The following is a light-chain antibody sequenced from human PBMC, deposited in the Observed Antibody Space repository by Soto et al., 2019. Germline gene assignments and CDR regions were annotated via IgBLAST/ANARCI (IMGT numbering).Light chain of an antibody. V-gene: IGKV1-33*01. CDR1: QDISNY. CDR3: QQYDNLPFT. J-gene: IGKJ3*01. Sequence: DIQMTQSPSSLSASVGDRVTITCQASQDISNYLNWYQQKPGKAPKLLIYDASNLEQGVPSRFSGSGSGTDFTFTISSLQPEDIATYYCQQYDNLPFTFGPGTKVDIK. CDR2: DAS.